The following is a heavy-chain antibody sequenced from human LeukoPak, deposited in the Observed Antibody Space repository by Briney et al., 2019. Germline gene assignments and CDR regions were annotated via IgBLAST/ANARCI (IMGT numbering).Heavy chain of an antibody. Sequence: SETLSLTCTVSGGSIISSSYYWGWICQYPGKGQEWIGSIYYSGSTYYNPSLKSRVTISVDTSKNQFSLKLGSVTAADTAVYYCARYAVEYSGTYFDSWGQGSLVTVSS. CDR2: IYYSGST. V-gene: IGHV4-39*01. J-gene: IGHJ4*02. CDR1: GGSIISSSYY. D-gene: IGHD1-26*01. CDR3: ARYAVEYSGTYFDS.